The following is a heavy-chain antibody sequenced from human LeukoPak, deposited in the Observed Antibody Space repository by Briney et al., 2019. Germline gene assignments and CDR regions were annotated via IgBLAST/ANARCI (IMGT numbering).Heavy chain of an antibody. CDR1: GGSITSGEHY. CDR3: AREGYYDSSGYSDY. Sequence: SETLSLTCTVSGGSITSGEHYCSWIRQPPGKGLEWIGYVAYTGSTNYNPSLSSRVTMSVDTSKNQFSLKLSSVTAADTAVYYCAREGYYDSSGYSDYWGQGTLVTVSS. D-gene: IGHD3-22*01. V-gene: IGHV4-30-4*01. J-gene: IGHJ4*02. CDR2: VAYTGST.